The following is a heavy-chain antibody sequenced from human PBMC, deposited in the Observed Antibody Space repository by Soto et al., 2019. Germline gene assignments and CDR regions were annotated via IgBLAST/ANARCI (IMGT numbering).Heavy chain of an antibody. CDR2: ISYDGSNK. CDR3: ANTPLPYDFLTGFSIAPPEGDY. V-gene: IGHV3-30*18. CDR1: GFTFSSYG. Sequence: QVQLVESGGGVVQPGRSLRLSCAASGFTFSSYGMHWVRQAPGKGLEWVAVISYDGSNKYYADSVKGRFTISRDNSKNTLYLKMNGLRAEDRAVFYCANTPLPYDFLTGFSIAPPEGDYWGQGTLVTVSS. J-gene: IGHJ4*02. D-gene: IGHD3-9*01.